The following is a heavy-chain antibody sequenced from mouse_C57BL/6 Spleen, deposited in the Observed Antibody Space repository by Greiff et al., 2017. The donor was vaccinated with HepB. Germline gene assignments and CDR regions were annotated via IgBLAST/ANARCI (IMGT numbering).Heavy chain of an antibody. CDR2: ISSGSSTI. CDR1: GFTFSDYG. J-gene: IGHJ2*01. CDR3: ARMALLGYYFDY. Sequence: EVKLVESGGGLVKPGGSLKLSCAASGFTFSDYGMHWVRQAPEKGLEWVAYISSGSSTIYYADTVKGRFTISRDNAKNTLFLQMTSLRSEDTAMYYCARMALLGYYFDYWGQGTTLTVSS. V-gene: IGHV5-17*01. D-gene: IGHD4-1*01.